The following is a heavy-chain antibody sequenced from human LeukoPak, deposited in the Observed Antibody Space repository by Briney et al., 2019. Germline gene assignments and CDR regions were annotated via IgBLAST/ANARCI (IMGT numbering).Heavy chain of an antibody. J-gene: IGHJ4*02. CDR2: IRHDGSIK. Sequence: PGVSLRLSCVASGFIFSTYGMYWVRQSPGKGLEWVAFIRHDGSIKNYTDSVKGRSTISRDNSKNTLYLQMNSLRAEDTAFCYCAKDSLADIDYWGQGTLVTVSS. CDR1: GFIFSTYG. CDR3: AKDSLADIDY. D-gene: IGHD3-16*01. V-gene: IGHV3-30*02.